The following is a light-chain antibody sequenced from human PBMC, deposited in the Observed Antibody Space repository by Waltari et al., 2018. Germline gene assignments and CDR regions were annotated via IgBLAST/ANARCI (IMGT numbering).Light chain of an antibody. CDR3: MQGIHLPWT. Sequence: DVVMTQNPLSLSVTPGQPASISCKSSQSLLHSNGKTYLYWYLQRPGQSPHLLIYEISGRFSGVPDRFSGSGSGTDFTLEISRVEAEDVGVYYCMQGIHLPWTFGQGTKVEIK. CDR2: EIS. J-gene: IGKJ1*01. V-gene: IGKV2-29*02. CDR1: QSLLHSNGKTY.